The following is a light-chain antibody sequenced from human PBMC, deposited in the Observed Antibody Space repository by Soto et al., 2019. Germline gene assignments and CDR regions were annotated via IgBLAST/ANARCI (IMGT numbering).Light chain of an antibody. J-gene: IGKJ4*01. CDR1: QSVSSF. CDR2: DAS. V-gene: IGKV3-11*01. CDR3: QQRSNWPLT. Sequence: EVVLTQSPGTLSLSPGERATLSCRASQSVSSFLAWYQQRPGQPPRLLIYDASNRAAGIPARFSGSGSGTDYTLTISSLEPEDFAIYYCQQRSNWPLTCGGGTKVEIK.